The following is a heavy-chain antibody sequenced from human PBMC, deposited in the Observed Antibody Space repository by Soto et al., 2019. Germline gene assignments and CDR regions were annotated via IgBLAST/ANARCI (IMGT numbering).Heavy chain of an antibody. J-gene: IGHJ4*02. CDR2: IYTSEST. Sequence: SETLSLTCTVSGGSISSYYWSWIRQPAGKGLEWIGRIYTSESTNYNPSLKSRVTMSVDTSKNQFSLKLSSVTAADTAVYYCARARVGSTMMRGYYFDYWGQGTLVTVSS. CDR3: ARARVGSTMMRGYYFDY. CDR1: GGSISSYY. D-gene: IGHD3-22*01. V-gene: IGHV4-4*07.